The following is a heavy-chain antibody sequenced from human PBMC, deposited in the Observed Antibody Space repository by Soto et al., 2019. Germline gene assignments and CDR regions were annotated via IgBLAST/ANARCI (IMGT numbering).Heavy chain of an antibody. CDR1: GFTFSSYT. J-gene: IGHJ6*03. Sequence: GGSLRLSCAASGFTFSSYTMNWVRQAPGKGLEWVSSISSGGSYIYYADSMKGRFTVSRDDAKNSLFLQMNSLRAEDSAVYYWARDSIYSAYYYMDVWGKGTTVTVSS. CDR2: ISSGGSYI. V-gene: IGHV3-21*01. D-gene: IGHD4-4*01. CDR3: ARDSIYSAYYYMDV.